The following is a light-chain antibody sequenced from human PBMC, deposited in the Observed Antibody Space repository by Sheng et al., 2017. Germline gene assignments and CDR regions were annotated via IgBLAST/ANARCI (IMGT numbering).Light chain of an antibody. V-gene: IGKV3-15*01. J-gene: IGKJ4*01. CDR2: GAS. CDR1: QTITSN. CDR3: QQYNNWPPVT. Sequence: EIVLTQSPGTLSLSAGDRATLSCRASQTITSNYLAWYQQRPGQAPRLLIYGASTRATGIPARFSGSGSGTEFTLTISSLQSEDFAVYYCQQYNNWPPVTFGGGTKVEIK.